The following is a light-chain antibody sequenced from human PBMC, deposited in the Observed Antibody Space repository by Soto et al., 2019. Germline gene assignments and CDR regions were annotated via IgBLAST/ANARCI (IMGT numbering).Light chain of an antibody. CDR2: EVS. V-gene: IGLV2-14*01. Sequence: QSVLTQPASVSGSPGQSITISCTGTSSDVGAYNYVSWFQQHPGKAPTLIISEVSNRPSGVSNRFSGSKSGNTASLTISGLQAEDEANYYCNSYTTLSNRVFGTGTKVTV. J-gene: IGLJ1*01. CDR1: SSDVGAYNY. CDR3: NSYTTLSNRV.